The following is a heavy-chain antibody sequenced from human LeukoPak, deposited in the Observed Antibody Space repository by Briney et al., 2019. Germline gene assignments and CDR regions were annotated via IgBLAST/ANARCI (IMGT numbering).Heavy chain of an antibody. V-gene: IGHV3-21*01. J-gene: IGHJ4*02. CDR1: GFTFSSYS. Sequence: PGGSLRLSCAASGFTFSSYSMNWVRQAPGKGLEWVSSISSSSSYIYYADSVKGRFTISRDNAKNSLYLQMNSLRAEDTAVYYCARSYSSSSGIPDYWGQGTLVTVSS. CDR3: ARSYSSSSGIPDY. D-gene: IGHD6-6*01. CDR2: ISSSSSYI.